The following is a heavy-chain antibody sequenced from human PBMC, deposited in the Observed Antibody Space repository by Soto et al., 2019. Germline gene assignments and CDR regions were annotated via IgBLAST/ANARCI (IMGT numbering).Heavy chain of an antibody. J-gene: IGHJ6*01. V-gene: IGHV1-69*01. D-gene: IGHD5-12*01. Sequence: QVQLVQSGAEVKKPGSSVKVSCKASVGTFSSYAISWVRQAPGQGLEWMGGIIPIFGTANYAQKFQGRVTITAYESTSTVYMELSRRRSEETAVYYCARDGMPDEMATIKRYYYGMYVWGQGTTVTVSS. CDR1: VGTFSSYA. CDR2: IIPIFGTA. CDR3: ARDGMPDEMATIKRYYYGMYV.